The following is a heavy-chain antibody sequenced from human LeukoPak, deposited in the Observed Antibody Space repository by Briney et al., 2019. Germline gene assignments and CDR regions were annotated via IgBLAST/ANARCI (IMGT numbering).Heavy chain of an antibody. V-gene: IGHV3-64*01. Sequence: GGSLRLSCAASGFMFSNYDMHWVRQAPGKGLEYVSHISTNGGSTYYAISVKGRFTISRDNSKDTLYLQMGSLRAEDMAVYYCARGRGYIYGYDYWGQGTLVTVSS. CDR2: ISTNGGST. J-gene: IGHJ4*02. D-gene: IGHD5-18*01. CDR1: GFMFSNYD. CDR3: ARGRGYIYGYDY.